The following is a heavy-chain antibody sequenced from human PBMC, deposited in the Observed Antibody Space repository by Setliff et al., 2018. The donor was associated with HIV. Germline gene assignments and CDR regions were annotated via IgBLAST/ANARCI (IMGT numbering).Heavy chain of an antibody. D-gene: IGHD5-12*01. CDR3: ARSGRNGYDSRFYYMDV. J-gene: IGHJ6*03. Sequence: GGSLRLSCAASGFTFNNAWMSWVRQAPGKGLEWVANINQDGSEKHYVDSVKGRFTISRDNAKNSLYLQMNSLRADDTAIYYCARSGRNGYDSRFYYMDVWGKGTTVTVSS. CDR1: GFTFNNAW. V-gene: IGHV3-7*01. CDR2: INQDGSEK.